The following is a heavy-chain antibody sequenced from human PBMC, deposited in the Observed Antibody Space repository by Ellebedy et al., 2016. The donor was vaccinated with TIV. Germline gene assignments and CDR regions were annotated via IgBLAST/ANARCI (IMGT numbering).Heavy chain of an antibody. J-gene: IGHJ4*02. CDR3: AREGGYSYGI. CDR2: IYHSGST. CDR1: GGSIVSSNW. Sequence: GSLRLSCAVSGGSIVSSNWWSWVRQPPGKGLEWIGEIYHSGSTNYNPSLKSRVTMSVDKSKNHFFLKLSSLSAADAAMYYCAREGGYSYGIWGQGTLVTVSS. V-gene: IGHV4-4*02. D-gene: IGHD5-18*01.